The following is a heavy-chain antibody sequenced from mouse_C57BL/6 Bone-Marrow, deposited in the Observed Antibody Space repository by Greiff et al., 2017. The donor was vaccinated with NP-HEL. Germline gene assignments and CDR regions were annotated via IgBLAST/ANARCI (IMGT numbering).Heavy chain of an antibody. Sequence: EVKLVESGPGLVKPSQSLSLTCSVTGYSITSGYYWNWIRQFPGNKLEWMGYISYDGSNNYNPSLKNRISITRDTSKNQFFLKLNSVTTEDTATYYCARDGGDYPRFGFGAYWGQGTLVTVSA. CDR3: ARDGGDYPRFGFGAY. CDR1: GYSITSGYY. CDR2: ISYDGSN. V-gene: IGHV3-6*01. D-gene: IGHD2-4*01. J-gene: IGHJ3*01.